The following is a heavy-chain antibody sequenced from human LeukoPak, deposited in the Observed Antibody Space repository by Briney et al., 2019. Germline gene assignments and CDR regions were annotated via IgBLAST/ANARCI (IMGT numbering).Heavy chain of an antibody. D-gene: IGHD3-3*01. Sequence: ASVKVSCKASGYTFTSYGISWVRQAPRQGLEWMGWISAYNGNTNYAQKLQGRVTMTTDTSTSTAYMELRSLRSDDTAVYYCARVNYDFWSSYWGEIDPWGQGTLVTVSS. CDR1: GYTFTSYG. CDR3: ARVNYDFWSSYWGEIDP. J-gene: IGHJ5*02. V-gene: IGHV1-18*01. CDR2: ISAYNGNT.